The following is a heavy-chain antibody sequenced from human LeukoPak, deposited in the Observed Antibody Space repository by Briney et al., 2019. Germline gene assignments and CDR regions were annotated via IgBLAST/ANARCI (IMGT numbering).Heavy chain of an antibody. D-gene: IGHD1-26*01. J-gene: IGHJ4*02. CDR3: ARGGGGSPWSDY. Sequence: ASVKVACKASGYTFVTYGINWMRQAPGQGLEWMAWISPYNGRTDYAPKFQHRVTLTTDTSTATVFMELRDLTSDDTAQYYCARGGGGSPWSDYWGQGTLVTVSS. CDR1: GYTFVTYG. CDR2: ISPYNGRT. V-gene: IGHV1-18*01.